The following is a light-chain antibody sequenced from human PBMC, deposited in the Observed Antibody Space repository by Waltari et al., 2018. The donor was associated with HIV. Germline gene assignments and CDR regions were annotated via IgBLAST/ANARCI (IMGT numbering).Light chain of an antibody. CDR2: WAS. CDR1: QSLLYSSNTKNY. Sequence: DIVMTQSPDSLAVSLGETATINCRSSQSLLYSSNTKNYLAWYQHKPGQPPKLLIYWASTRESGVPDRFSGSESGTDFTLTISSLQADDVAVYYCQQYYTTPRTFGQGTKLEIK. CDR3: QQYYTTPRT. J-gene: IGKJ2*01. V-gene: IGKV4-1*01.